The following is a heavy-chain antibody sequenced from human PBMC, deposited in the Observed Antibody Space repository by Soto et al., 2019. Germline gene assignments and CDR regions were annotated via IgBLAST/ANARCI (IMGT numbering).Heavy chain of an antibody. CDR2: ISGSGGST. Sequence: GGSLRLSCAGSGFTFSNYAMSWVRQAPGTGLEWISAISGSGGSTYYADSVKGRFTISRDNSKNTLYLQMNSLRAEDTAVYYCAKMSGRVAVAARGFDPWGQGTLVTVSS. D-gene: IGHD6-19*01. J-gene: IGHJ5*02. V-gene: IGHV3-23*01. CDR1: GFTFSNYA. CDR3: AKMSGRVAVAARGFDP.